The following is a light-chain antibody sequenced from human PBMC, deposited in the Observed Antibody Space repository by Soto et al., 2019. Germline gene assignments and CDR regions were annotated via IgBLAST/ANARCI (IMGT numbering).Light chain of an antibody. CDR2: GAS. V-gene: IGKV3-20*01. Sequence: DIVLTQSPGTLSLSPGERATLSCRASQSVSSSNLAWYQQKPGQAPRLLIYGASSRATGIPDRFSGSGSGTDFTLTISRLEPEDFAVYYCQQYGSSLTWTFGQGTKVDIK. J-gene: IGKJ1*01. CDR3: QQYGSSLTWT. CDR1: QSVSSSN.